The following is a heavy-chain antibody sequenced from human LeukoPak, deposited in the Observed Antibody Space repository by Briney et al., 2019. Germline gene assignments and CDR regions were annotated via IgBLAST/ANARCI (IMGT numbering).Heavy chain of an antibody. Sequence: SETLSLTCSASGDSISSSYYWGWIRQSPGKGLEWIGSMYYSGRTRYNPSLKSRVTISEDASNNQFSLKLSSVTAADTAVYYCARHVVVVTAIPGDYFDFWGQGTLVTVSS. J-gene: IGHJ4*02. D-gene: IGHD2-21*02. CDR2: MYYSGRT. CDR3: ARHVVVVTAIPGDYFDF. CDR1: GDSISSSYY. V-gene: IGHV4-39*01.